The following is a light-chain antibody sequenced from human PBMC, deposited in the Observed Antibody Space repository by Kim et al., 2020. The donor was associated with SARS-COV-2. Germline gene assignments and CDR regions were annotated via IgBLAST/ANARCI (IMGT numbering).Light chain of an antibody. V-gene: IGLV3-21*04. CDR2: YDG. J-gene: IGLJ1*01. Sequence: PGKTAKITWGGDNIGTKRVHWYQQKQGQAPVLVIYYDGDRPSGIPERFSGSNSGNTATLTISRVEAGDEADYYCQVWDNSSDHPAVFGTGTKVTVL. CDR1: NIGTKR. CDR3: QVWDNSSDHPAV.